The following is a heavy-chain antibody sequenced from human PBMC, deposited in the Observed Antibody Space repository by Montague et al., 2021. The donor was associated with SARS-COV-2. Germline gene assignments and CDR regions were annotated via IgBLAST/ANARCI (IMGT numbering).Heavy chain of an antibody. CDR2: IYYSGST. Sequence: SETLSLTCTVSGGSVSSNLCYWGRLRQIPGRGLEWKGNIYYSGSTYYXPSLNSPVTLSVDASKNQFSLKLITPTAADTTMYYCERHVVPCGGNCRNWYFDLWGRATLVTVSS. CDR3: ERHVVPCGGNCRNWYFDL. D-gene: IGHD4-23*01. V-gene: IGHV4-39*01. J-gene: IGHJ2*01. CDR1: GGSVSSNLCY.